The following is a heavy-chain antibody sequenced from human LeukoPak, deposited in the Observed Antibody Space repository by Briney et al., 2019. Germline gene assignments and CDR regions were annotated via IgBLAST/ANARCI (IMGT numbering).Heavy chain of an antibody. CDR2: MSYDGST. J-gene: IGHJ2*01. D-gene: IGHD4-11*01. V-gene: IGHV4-38-2*02. CDR3: AREERWKDRQRNSNFLGPYYWYFDL. CDR1: GYSIGSGYL. Sequence: PSETLSLTCGVSGYSIGSGYLWAWIRQPPGKGLEWIGSMSYDGSTQYNPSLQSRVIISLDTSKNQVSLRLTSVTAADTAVYYCAREERWKDRQRNSNFLGPYYWYFDLWGRGTLVTVSS.